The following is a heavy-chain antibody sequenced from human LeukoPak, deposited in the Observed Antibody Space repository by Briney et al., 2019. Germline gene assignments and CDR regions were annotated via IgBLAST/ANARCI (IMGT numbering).Heavy chain of an antibody. V-gene: IGHV3-9*01. CDR2: ISWNSGSI. Sequence: PGRSLRLSCAASGFTFDDYAMHWVRQAPGKGLEWVSGISWNSGSIGYADSVKDRFTISRDNAKNSLYLQMNSLRAEDTALYYCAKDIQYYYDSSGYCDYGGQGTLVTVSS. CDR1: GFTFDDYA. J-gene: IGHJ4*02. CDR3: AKDIQYYYDSSGYCDY. D-gene: IGHD3-22*01.